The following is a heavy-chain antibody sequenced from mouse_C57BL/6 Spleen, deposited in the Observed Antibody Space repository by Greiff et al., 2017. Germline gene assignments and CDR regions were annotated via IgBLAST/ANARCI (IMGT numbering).Heavy chain of an antibody. V-gene: IGHV5-16*01. CDR1: GFTFSDYY. D-gene: IGHD5-1*01. Sequence: DVKLVESEGGLVQPGSSMKLSCTASGFTFSDYYMAWVRQVPEKGLEWVANINYDGSSTYYLDSLKSRFIISRDNAKNILYLQMSSLKSEDTATYYCARARSNYVDYWGQGTTLTVSS. J-gene: IGHJ2*01. CDR2: INYDGSST. CDR3: ARARSNYVDY.